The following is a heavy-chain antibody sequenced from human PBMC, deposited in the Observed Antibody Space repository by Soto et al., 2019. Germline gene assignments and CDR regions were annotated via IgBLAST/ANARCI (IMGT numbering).Heavy chain of an antibody. Sequence: SETLSLTCTVSVGSISSYYWSWLRQPAGKGLEWMRRIYTSGRTNYNPSLTSRGSMSAGRPKKQSCLRRSSVTAADTAVYYCARGGIAAAGTRPDWFDPWGQGTLVTVSS. J-gene: IGHJ5*02. CDR2: IYTSGRT. CDR1: VGSISSYY. CDR3: ARGGIAAAGTRPDWFDP. D-gene: IGHD6-13*01. V-gene: IGHV4-4*07.